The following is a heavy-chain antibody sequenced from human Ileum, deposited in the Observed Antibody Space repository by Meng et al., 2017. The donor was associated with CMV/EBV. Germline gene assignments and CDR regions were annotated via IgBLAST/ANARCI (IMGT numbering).Heavy chain of an antibody. Sequence: LTCAVSGGSFSNNNWWSWVRQPPGEGLEWIGELHHIGTTTYNPSLKSRVAISLDESKTEFSLKVTSVIAADTAVYYCAKNGYYSLDSWSQGTLVTVSS. CDR1: GGSFSNNNW. CDR2: LHHIGTT. V-gene: IGHV4-4*02. CDR3: AKNGYYSLDS. J-gene: IGHJ5*01. D-gene: IGHD3-22*01.